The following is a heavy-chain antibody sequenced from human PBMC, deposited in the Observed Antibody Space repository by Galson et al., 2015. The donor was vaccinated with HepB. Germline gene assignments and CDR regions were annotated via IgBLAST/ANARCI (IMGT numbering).Heavy chain of an antibody. CDR3: ARGRGSSGYYWYFDL. Sequence: SVKVSCKASGYTFTSYDINWVRQATGQGLEWMGWMNPNSGNTGYAQKFQGRVTMTRNTSISTAYMELSSLRSEDTAVYYCARGRGSSGYYWYFDLWGRGTLVTVSS. V-gene: IGHV1-8*01. CDR1: GYTFTSYD. CDR2: MNPNSGNT. D-gene: IGHD3-22*01. J-gene: IGHJ2*01.